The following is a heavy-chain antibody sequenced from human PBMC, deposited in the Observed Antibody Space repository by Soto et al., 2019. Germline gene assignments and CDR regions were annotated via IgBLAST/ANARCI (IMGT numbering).Heavy chain of an antibody. Sequence: QVQLVQSGAEVKKPGSSVKVSCKASGGTFSSYGISWVRQAPGQGLEWMGGIIPIFGTANYAQKFQGRVTITADDSTTTVYMELSSLRSEDTAVYYCTRKTAARRKYDALHIWGQGTMVTVSS. J-gene: IGHJ3*02. CDR2: IIPIFGTA. CDR1: GGTFSSYG. CDR3: TRKTAARRKYDALHI. D-gene: IGHD6-6*01. V-gene: IGHV1-69*12.